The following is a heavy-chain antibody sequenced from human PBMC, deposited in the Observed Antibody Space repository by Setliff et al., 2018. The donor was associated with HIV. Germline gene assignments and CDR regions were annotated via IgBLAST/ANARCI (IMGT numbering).Heavy chain of an antibody. CDR3: ARSIAPVASGYYYFEY. Sequence: PSETLSLTCTVSGGSISSGDYYWSWIRQPPGKGLEWIGNIYDSESTYYNPSLKSRVTISVDTSKNQFSLRLSSVAAGDTAVYYCARSIAPVASGYYYFEYWGQGTLVTVSS. CDR1: GGSISSGDYY. CDR2: IYDSEST. J-gene: IGHJ4*02. V-gene: IGHV4-30-4*08. D-gene: IGHD3-3*01.